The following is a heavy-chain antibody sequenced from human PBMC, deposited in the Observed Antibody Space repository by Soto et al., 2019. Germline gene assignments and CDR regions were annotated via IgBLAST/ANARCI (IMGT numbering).Heavy chain of an antibody. CDR2: IYSGGST. CDR1: GFTVSSNY. V-gene: IGHV3-66*01. D-gene: IGHD4-17*01. J-gene: IGHJ2*01. CDR3: ARAPRPPTVTTRVGWYFDL. Sequence: EVQLVESGGGLVQPGGSLRLSCAASGFTVSSNYMSWVRQAPGKGLEWVSVIYSGGSTYYADSVKGRFTISRDNSKNTLYLQMNSLRAEDTAVYYCARAPRPPTVTTRVGWYFDLWGRGTLVTVSS.